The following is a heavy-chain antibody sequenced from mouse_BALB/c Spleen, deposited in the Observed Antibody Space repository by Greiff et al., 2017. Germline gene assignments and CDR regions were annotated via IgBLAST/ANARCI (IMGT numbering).Heavy chain of an antibody. V-gene: IGHV7-3*02. CDR3: ARDNGNYDY. J-gene: IGHJ2*01. Sequence: EVHLVESGGGLVQPGGSLRLSCATSGFTFTDYYMSWVRQPPGKALEWLGFIRNKANGYTTEYSASVKGRFTISRDNSQSILYLQMNTLRAEDSATYYCARDNGNYDYWGQGTTLTVSS. CDR2: IRNKANGYTT. D-gene: IGHD2-1*01. CDR1: GFTFTDYY.